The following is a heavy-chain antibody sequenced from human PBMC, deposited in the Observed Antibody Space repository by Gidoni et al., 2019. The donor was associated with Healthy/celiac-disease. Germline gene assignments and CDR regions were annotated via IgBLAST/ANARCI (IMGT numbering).Heavy chain of an antibody. Sequence: EVQLVESGGGLVQPGGSLRLSCSASGFTFSSYAMHWVRQAPGKGLEYVSAISSNGGSTYYADSVKGRFTISRDNSKNTLYLQMSSLRAEDTAVYYCVKDPLGIFGVVSWFDPWGQGTLVTVSS. CDR3: VKDPLGIFGVVSWFDP. CDR2: ISSNGGST. V-gene: IGHV3-64D*08. J-gene: IGHJ5*02. D-gene: IGHD3-3*01. CDR1: GFTFSSYA.